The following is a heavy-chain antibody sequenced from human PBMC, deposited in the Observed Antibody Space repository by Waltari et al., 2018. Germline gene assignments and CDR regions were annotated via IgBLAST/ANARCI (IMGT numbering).Heavy chain of an antibody. V-gene: IGHV4-4*02. J-gene: IGHJ5*02. CDR1: GGSISSSNW. CDR3: ARVIGTRFLEWWMNQGGWFDP. CDR2: IYHSGST. D-gene: IGHD3-3*01. Sequence: QVQLQESGPGLVKPSGPLSLTCAVSGGSISSSNWWSWARQPPGQGLEWIGEIYHSGSTNYNPSLKSRVTISVDKSKNQFSLKLSSVTAADTAVYYCARVIGTRFLEWWMNQGGWFDPWGQGTLVTVSS.